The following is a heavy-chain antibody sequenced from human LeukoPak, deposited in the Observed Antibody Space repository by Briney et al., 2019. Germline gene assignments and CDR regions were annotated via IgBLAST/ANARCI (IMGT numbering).Heavy chain of an antibody. J-gene: IGHJ4*02. Sequence: GGSLRLSCAASGFTFSNAWMSWVRQAPGKGLEWVAVIWYDGSNKYYADSVKGRFTISRDNSKNTLYLQMNSLRAEDTAVYYCAREVYYYGSGSYAPDYWGQGTLVTVSS. CDR1: GFTFSNAW. CDR3: AREVYYYGSGSYAPDY. D-gene: IGHD3-10*01. CDR2: IWYDGSNK. V-gene: IGHV3-33*08.